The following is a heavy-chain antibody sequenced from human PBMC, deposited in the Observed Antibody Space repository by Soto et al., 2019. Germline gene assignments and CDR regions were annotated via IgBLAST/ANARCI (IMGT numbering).Heavy chain of an antibody. D-gene: IGHD3-3*01. V-gene: IGHV4-39*01. CDR3: ARGHGGITVFGAPGHFDY. Sequence: SETLSLTCTVSGGSISSSGYYWGWIRQPPGKGLEWIGSMSDSGSTYYNPSLKSRVTISADTPRNQFSLKMRSVTAVDTSVYYCARGHGGITVFGAPGHFDYWGQGALVTVSS. CDR1: GGSISSSGYY. CDR2: MSDSGST. J-gene: IGHJ4*02.